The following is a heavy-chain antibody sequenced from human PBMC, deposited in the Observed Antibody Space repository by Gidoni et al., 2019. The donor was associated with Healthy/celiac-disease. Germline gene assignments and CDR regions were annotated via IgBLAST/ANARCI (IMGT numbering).Heavy chain of an antibody. J-gene: IGHJ4*02. CDR2: ISWNSGSI. CDR1: GFTFGDSA. CDR3: AKPATRPRHDFDY. Sequence: EVQLVESGGGLVQPGSSLRLSCATSGFTFGDSAMHWVRQAPGKGLGWVSGISWNSGSIGYADSVKGRFTISRDNAKNSLYLQMNSLRAEDTALYYCAKPATRPRHDFDYWGQGTLVTVSS. V-gene: IGHV3-9*01.